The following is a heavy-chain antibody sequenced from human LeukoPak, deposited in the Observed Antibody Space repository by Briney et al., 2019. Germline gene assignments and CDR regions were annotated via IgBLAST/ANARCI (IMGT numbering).Heavy chain of an antibody. V-gene: IGHV3-74*01. CDR2: INSDGSST. D-gene: IGHD5-12*01. J-gene: IGHJ6*02. Sequence: GESLKISCAASGFTFSSYWMHWVRQAPGKGLVWVSRINSDGSSTSYADSVKGRFTISRDNAKNTLYLQMNSLRAEDTAVYYCARGDSGYAPTGYYGMDVWGRGTTVTVSS. CDR3: ARGDSGYAPTGYYGMDV. CDR1: GFTFSSYW.